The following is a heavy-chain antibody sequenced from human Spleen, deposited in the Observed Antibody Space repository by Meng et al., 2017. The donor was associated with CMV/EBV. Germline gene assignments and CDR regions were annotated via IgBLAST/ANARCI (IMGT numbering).Heavy chain of an antibody. D-gene: IGHD4-17*01. CDR2: ISSSGNTI. CDR3: VREDYGDYFFDT. CDR1: GLTVVDNY. J-gene: IGHJ4*02. V-gene: IGHV3-11*01. Sequence: GGSLRLSCAASGLTVVDNYMSWIRQAPGKGLEWLSYISSSGNTIHYADSVKGRFIISRDTPKNSVYLQMNSLRAEDTAVYYCVREDYGDYFFDTWGQGTLVTVSS.